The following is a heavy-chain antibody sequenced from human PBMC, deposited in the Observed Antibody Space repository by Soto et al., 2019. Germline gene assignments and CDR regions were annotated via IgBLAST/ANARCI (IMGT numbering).Heavy chain of an antibody. CDR3: ARHLSESGYDLNY. Sequence: SETLSLACSVSGGYITIDSYYWAWIRQPPGKGLEWIGSIYFSGSTYYNSALKNRLAISIDMSKNQFSLNLSSVTAADTAVYYCARHLSESGYDLNYWGQGTPVTVSS. J-gene: IGHJ4*02. CDR2: IYFSGST. D-gene: IGHD5-12*01. V-gene: IGHV4-39*01. CDR1: GGYITIDSYY.